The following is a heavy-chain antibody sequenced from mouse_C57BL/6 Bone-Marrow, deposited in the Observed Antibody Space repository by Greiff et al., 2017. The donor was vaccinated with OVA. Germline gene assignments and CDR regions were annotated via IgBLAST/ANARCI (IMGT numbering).Heavy chain of an antibody. CDR3: ARYIRTRYFDV. CDR2: IRNKANGYTT. Sequence: EVKVVESGGGLVQPGGSLSLSCAASGFTFTDYYMSWVRQPPGKALEWLGFIRNKANGYTTEYSASVKGRFTISRDNSQSILYLQMNALRAEDSATYYCARYIRTRYFDVWGTGTTVTVSS. V-gene: IGHV7-3*01. CDR1: GFTFTDYY. J-gene: IGHJ1*03.